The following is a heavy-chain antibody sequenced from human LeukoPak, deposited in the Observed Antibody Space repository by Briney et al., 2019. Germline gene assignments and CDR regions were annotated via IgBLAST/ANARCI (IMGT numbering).Heavy chain of an antibody. Sequence: PSETLSLTCTVSGVSISSSSYYWGWIRQPPGKGLEWIGSIYYSGSTYYNPSLKSRVTISVDTSKNQFSLKLSSVTAADTAVYYCARYLPMITFGAPSAFDIWGQGTMVTVSS. CDR3: ARYLPMITFGAPSAFDI. V-gene: IGHV4-39*01. J-gene: IGHJ3*02. D-gene: IGHD3-16*01. CDR1: GVSISSSSYY. CDR2: IYYSGST.